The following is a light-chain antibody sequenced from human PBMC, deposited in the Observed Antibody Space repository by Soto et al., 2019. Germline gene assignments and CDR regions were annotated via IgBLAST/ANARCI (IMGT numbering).Light chain of an antibody. CDR3: CSFAGSNTSPV. J-gene: IGLJ1*01. V-gene: IGLV2-11*01. CDR1: GGDVGGYNF. Sequence: QSALTQPRSVSGSPGQSVTISCTGTGGDVGGYNFVSWYQLHPGKAPKLMIYDVSKRPSGVPDRFAGSKSGNTASLTISGLQADDEADYYCCSFAGSNTSPVFGGGTKVTVL. CDR2: DVS.